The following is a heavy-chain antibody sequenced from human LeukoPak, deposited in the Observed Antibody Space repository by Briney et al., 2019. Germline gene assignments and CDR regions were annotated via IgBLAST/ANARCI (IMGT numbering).Heavy chain of an antibody. CDR3: AKDRWVGSSWYGVFDY. D-gene: IGHD6-13*01. J-gene: IGHJ4*02. CDR2: IWYDGSNK. Sequence: GGSLRPSCAASGFTFSSYGMHWVRQAPGKGLEWVAVIWYDGSNKYYADSVKGRFTISRDNSKNTLYLQMNSLRAEDTAVYYCAKDRWVGSSWYGVFDYWGQGTLVTVSS. V-gene: IGHV3-33*06. CDR1: GFTFSSYG.